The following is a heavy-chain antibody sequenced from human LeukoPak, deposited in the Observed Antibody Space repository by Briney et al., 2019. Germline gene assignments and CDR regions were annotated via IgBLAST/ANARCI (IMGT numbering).Heavy chain of an antibody. CDR1: GFTFSSYA. V-gene: IGHV3-23*01. J-gene: IGHJ4*02. CDR3: ASSGSYRFDY. CDR2: VSGSGSST. D-gene: IGHD1-26*01. Sequence: GGSLRLSCAASGFTFSSYAMSWVRQAPGRRLEWVSIVSGSGSSTYYADSVKGRFTISRDNAKNSLYLQMNSLRDEDTAVYYCASSGSYRFDYWGQGTLVTVSS.